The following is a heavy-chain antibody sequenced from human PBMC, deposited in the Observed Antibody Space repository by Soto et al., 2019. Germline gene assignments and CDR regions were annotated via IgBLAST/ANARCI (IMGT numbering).Heavy chain of an antibody. CDR2: INSDGSST. Sequence: EVQLVESGGGLVQPGGYLRLSCAASGFTFSRYWMHWVRQAPGKGLVWVSRINSDGSSTSYADSVKGRFTISRDNAKNTLYLQMNSLRAEDTAVYYCARDRGLRFLEWLNWCDPWGQGTLVTVSS. V-gene: IGHV3-74*01. CDR1: GFTFSRYW. D-gene: IGHD3-3*01. CDR3: ARDRGLRFLEWLNWCDP. J-gene: IGHJ5*02.